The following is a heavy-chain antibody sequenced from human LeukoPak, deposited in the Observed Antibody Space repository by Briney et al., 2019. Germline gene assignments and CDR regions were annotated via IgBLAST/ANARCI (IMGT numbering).Heavy chain of an antibody. D-gene: IGHD3-10*01. CDR2: IYGSGST. CDR3: AREFFYGSGGDWFDP. Sequence: PSETLSLTCIVSGGSISSYYWSWIRQPAGKGLEWIGRIYGSGSTNYNPSLKSRVTISVDTSKNQFSLKLSSVTATDTAVYYCAREFFYGSGGDWFDPWGQGTLVTVSS. CDR1: GGSISSYY. J-gene: IGHJ5*02. V-gene: IGHV4-4*07.